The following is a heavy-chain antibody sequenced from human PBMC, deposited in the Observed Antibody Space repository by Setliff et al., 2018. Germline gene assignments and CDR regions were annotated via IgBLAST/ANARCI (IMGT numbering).Heavy chain of an antibody. Sequence: SETLSLTCTVSDVSISGYYWIWIRQSPGKGLEWIGYIFYSGSARYNPSLESRVTMSVDTSKSQISLKLTSVTAADTAVYYCARQDRFYDRSVFVEYFQHWGQGALVTVSS. J-gene: IGHJ1*01. CDR2: IFYSGSA. CDR3: ARQDRFYDRSVFVEYFQH. D-gene: IGHD3-22*01. V-gene: IGHV4-59*08. CDR1: DVSISGYY.